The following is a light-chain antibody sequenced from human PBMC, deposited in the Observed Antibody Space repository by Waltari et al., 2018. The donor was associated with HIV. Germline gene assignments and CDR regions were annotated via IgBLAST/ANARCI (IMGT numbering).Light chain of an antibody. CDR1: HSIRSN. J-gene: IGKJ5*01. CDR3: QQYNNWPPIT. CDR2: DAS. V-gene: IGKV3-15*01. Sequence: EILMTQSPATLSVSPGERATLSCRASHSIRSNLAWYQQKPGQAPRLLLYDASPRATGIPARFSGSGSGTEFTLTITSLQSEDFAVYYCQQYNNWPPITFGQGTRLEIK.